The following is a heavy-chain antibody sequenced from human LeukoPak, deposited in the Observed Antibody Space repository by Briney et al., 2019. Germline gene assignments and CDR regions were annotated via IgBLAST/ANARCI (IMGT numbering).Heavy chain of an antibody. V-gene: IGHV4-31*03. D-gene: IGHD2-2*01. CDR1: GGSISSGGYY. Sequence: SETLSLTCTVSGGSISSGGYYWSWIPQHPGKGLEWIGYIYYSGSTYYNPSLKSRVTISVDTSKNQFSLKLSSVTAADTAVYYCARRYCSSTSCFLIEWGQGTLVTVSS. CDR3: ARRYCSSTSCFLIE. CDR2: IYYSGST. J-gene: IGHJ4*02.